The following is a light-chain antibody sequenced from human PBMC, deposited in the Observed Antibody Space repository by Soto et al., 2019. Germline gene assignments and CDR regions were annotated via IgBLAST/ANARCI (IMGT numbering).Light chain of an antibody. J-gene: IGKJ1*01. V-gene: IGKV3-20*01. CDR1: QSVRSRY. Sequence: ETVLTQSPGTLSLSPGERATLSCRASQSVRSRYFAWYQQKPGQAPRLLIYGASIRATGIPDKFSGSGSETDFTLTISRLEPEEFAVYYCQQFGTSPRTFGQGTKVEIK. CDR2: GAS. CDR3: QQFGTSPRT.